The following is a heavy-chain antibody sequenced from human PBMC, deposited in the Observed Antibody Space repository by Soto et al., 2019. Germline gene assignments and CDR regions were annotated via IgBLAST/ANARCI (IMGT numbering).Heavy chain of an antibody. CDR3: AREVGLWFGETYGMDV. V-gene: IGHV4-31*03. J-gene: IGHJ6*02. D-gene: IGHD3-10*01. CDR2: IYYSGST. CDR1: GGSISSGGYY. Sequence: PSETLSLTCTVSGGSISSGGYYWSWIRQHPGKGLEWIGYIYYSGSTYYNPSLKSRVTISVDTSKNQFSLKLSSVTAADTAVYYCAREVGLWFGETYGMDVWGQGTTVTVSS.